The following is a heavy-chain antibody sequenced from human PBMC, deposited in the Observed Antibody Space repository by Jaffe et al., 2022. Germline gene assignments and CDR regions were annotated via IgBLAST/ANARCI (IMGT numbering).Heavy chain of an antibody. Sequence: QVQLVQSGAEVKKPGASVKVSCKASGYTFTSYYMHWVRQAPGQGLEWMGIINPSGGSTSYAQKFQGRVTMTRDTSTSTVYMELSSLRSEDTAVYYCARDHTVTTPWGYFDYWGQGTLVTVSS. CDR3: ARDHTVTTPWGYFDY. V-gene: IGHV1-46*01. D-gene: IGHD4-17*01. CDR1: GYTFTSYY. J-gene: IGHJ4*02. CDR2: INPSGGST.